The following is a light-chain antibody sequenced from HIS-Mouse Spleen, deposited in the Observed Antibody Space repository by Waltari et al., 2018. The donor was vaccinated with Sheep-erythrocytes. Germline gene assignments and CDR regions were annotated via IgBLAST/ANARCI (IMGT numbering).Light chain of an antibody. CDR1: SSDVGGYNY. J-gene: IGLJ2*01. Sequence: QSALTQPPSASGSPGQSVTISCTGTSSDVGGYNYVSWYQQLPGKAPKLLIYYDDLLPSGVSDRFSGSKSGTSASLAISGLQSEDEADYYCAAWDDSLNGVVFGGGTKLTVL. V-gene: IGLV1-36*01. CDR2: YDD. CDR3: AAWDDSLNGVV.